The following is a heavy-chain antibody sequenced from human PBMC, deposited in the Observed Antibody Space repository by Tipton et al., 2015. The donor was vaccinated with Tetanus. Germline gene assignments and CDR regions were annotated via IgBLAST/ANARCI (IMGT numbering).Heavy chain of an antibody. CDR1: GDSVSGNSAA. V-gene: IGHV6-1*01. D-gene: IGHD4-17*01. CDR3: ARSGGGDLDC. J-gene: IGHJ4*02. CDR2: TYYRSEWYY. Sequence: GLVKPSQTLSLTCAISGDSVSGNSAAWNWIRQSPSRGLEWLGRTYYRSEWYYDYAVSVKSRITINPDTSKNQLSLQLNSVTPDDTAVYYCARSGGGDLDCWGQGTLVTVSS.